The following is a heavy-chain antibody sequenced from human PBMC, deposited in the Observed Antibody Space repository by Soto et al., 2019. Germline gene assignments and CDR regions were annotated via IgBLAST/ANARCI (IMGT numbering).Heavy chain of an antibody. V-gene: IGHV4-4*02. CDR1: GGSVESSSC. D-gene: IGHD2-15*01. Sequence: QVRLKESGPGLVKPSGTLSLTCAVSGGSVESSSCWSWVRQAPVKGLEWIGEIYHSGTFNYNPSLASRVSVSVDKSTNQFSLNLNSVTAADTAVYYCVRSVPAATWAYNGMDVLGQGTTVTVSS. CDR3: VRSVPAATWAYNGMDV. CDR2: IYHSGTF. J-gene: IGHJ6*02.